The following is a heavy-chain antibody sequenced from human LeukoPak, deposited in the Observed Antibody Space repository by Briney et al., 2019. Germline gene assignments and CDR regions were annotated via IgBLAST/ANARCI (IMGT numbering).Heavy chain of an antibody. V-gene: IGHV3-11*04. D-gene: IGHD2-2*01. Sequence: PGGSLRLSCAASGFTFSDYYMTWIRQAPGKGLEWISYISSTGSNIYYADSVKGRFTISRDNAKDSLYLQMNSLRAEDTAVYYCAFQEISIVPTVIDYWGQGTLVTVSS. J-gene: IGHJ4*02. CDR3: AFQEISIVPTVIDY. CDR2: ISSTGSNI. CDR1: GFTFSDYY.